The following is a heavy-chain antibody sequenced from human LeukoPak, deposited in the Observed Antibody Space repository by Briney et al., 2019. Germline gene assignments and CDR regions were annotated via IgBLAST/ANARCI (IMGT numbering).Heavy chain of an antibody. CDR2: IYSADTT. V-gene: IGHV3-53*01. Sequence: PGGSLRLSCAASGFTFSNYWMHWVRQAPGKGLVRVSVIYSADTTYYADSVKGRFTIPRDNSKNTLYLQMNSLRVEDTAVYYCARLHHDSSGYYLDYWGQGTLVTVSS. CDR3: ARLHHDSSGYYLDY. CDR1: GFTFSNYW. J-gene: IGHJ4*02. D-gene: IGHD3-22*01.